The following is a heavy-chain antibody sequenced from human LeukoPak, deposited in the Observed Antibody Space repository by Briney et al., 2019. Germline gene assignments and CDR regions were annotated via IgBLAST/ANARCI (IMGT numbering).Heavy chain of an antibody. CDR3: ASSYDYVWGSYRPPYFDY. V-gene: IGHV4-34*01. D-gene: IGHD3-16*02. J-gene: IGHJ4*02. CDR2: ITHSGST. CDR1: GGSFSGYY. Sequence: SETLSLTCAVYGGSFSGYYWSWIRQPPGKGLEWIGEITHSGSTNYSPSLKSRVTISVDTSKNQFSLKLSSVTAADTAVYYCASSYDYVWGSYRPPYFDYWGQGTLVTVSS.